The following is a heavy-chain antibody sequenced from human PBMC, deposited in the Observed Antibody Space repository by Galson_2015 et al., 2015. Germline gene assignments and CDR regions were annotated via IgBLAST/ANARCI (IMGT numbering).Heavy chain of an antibody. J-gene: IGHJ6*03. V-gene: IGHV3-23*01. CDR3: ANCGSGSGLYYYYMDV. CDR2: ISGSGGGT. CDR1: GSTFSSYA. Sequence: SLRLSCAASGSTFSSYAMSWLRQAPGKGLEWVSAISGSGGGTYYADSVKGRFTISRDNSKNTLYLKMSSLRAEDTAVYYCANCGSGSGLYYYYMDVWGKGTTVTVSS. D-gene: IGHD3-10*01.